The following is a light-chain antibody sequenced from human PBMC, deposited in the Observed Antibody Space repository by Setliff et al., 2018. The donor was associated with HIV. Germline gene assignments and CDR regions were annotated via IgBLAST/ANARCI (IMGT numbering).Light chain of an antibody. CDR2: EVR. Sequence: SVLTQPASVSGSPGQSITISCTGTSSDVGGYTYVSWYQQHPGKAPKLIIYEVRNRPSGVSTRFSGSKSGNTAPLTISGLQPEDEADYYCASYAITNTLPFGTGTKVTVL. CDR1: SSDVGGYTY. V-gene: IGLV2-14*03. J-gene: IGLJ1*01. CDR3: ASYAITNTLP.